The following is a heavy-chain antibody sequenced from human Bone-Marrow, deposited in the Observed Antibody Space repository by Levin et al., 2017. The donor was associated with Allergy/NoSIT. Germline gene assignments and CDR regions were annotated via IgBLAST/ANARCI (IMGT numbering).Heavy chain of an antibody. CDR1: GFTFSSYG. D-gene: IGHD3-10*01. CDR3: ARSRVMVRGVILFDAFDI. CDR2: IWYDGSNK. J-gene: IGHJ3*02. V-gene: IGHV3-33*01. Sequence: LSLTCAASGFTFSSYGMHWVRQAPGKGLEWVAVIWYDGSNKYYADSVKGRFTISRDNSKNTLYLQMNSLRAEDTAVYYCARSRVMVRGVILFDAFDIWGQGTMVTVSS.